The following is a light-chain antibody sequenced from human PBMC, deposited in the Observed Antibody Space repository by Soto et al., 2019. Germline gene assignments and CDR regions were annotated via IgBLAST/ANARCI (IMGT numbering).Light chain of an antibody. Sequence: IQMTQSPSSLSASVGDIFTITCRASQGFSNFFAWYQQKPGKVPKLLIYAASTLHSGVPSRFSGSGSGTHFTLTISSLQPEDVATYYCQKYNSAPLTFGGGTKVDIK. CDR1: QGFSNF. CDR2: AAS. J-gene: IGKJ4*01. CDR3: QKYNSAPLT. V-gene: IGKV1-27*01.